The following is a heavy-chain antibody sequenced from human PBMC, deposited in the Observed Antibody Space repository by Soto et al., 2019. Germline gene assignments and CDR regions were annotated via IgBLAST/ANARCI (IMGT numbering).Heavy chain of an antibody. CDR1: GFTFSSYW. D-gene: IGHD2-8*01. CDR2: INPGGSIT. CDR3: ARVPTGKYGVWNY. V-gene: IGHV3-74*01. J-gene: IGHJ4*02. Sequence: EEQLVESWGGLVQPGGSLRLSCAASGFTFSSYWMHWVRHSPGKWLVWVSRINPGGSITAYADAVKGRFTISRDNAKNTLYLQMNSLRGDDTAVYYCARVPTGKYGVWNYWGQGTMVTVSS.